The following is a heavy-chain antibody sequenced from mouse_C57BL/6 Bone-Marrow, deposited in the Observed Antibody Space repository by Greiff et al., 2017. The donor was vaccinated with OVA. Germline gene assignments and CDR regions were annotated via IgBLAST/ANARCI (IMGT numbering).Heavy chain of an antibody. CDR2: ISSGSSTI. J-gene: IGHJ3*01. Sequence: EVQLQESGGGLVKPGGSLKLSCAASGFTFSDYGMHWVRQAPEKGLEWVAYISSGSSTIYYADTVKGRFTISRDNAKNTLFLQMTSLRSEDTAMYYCARGAGQLRPAWFAYWCQGTLVTVSA. D-gene: IGHD3-2*02. CDR1: GFTFSDYG. CDR3: ARGAGQLRPAWFAY. V-gene: IGHV5-17*01.